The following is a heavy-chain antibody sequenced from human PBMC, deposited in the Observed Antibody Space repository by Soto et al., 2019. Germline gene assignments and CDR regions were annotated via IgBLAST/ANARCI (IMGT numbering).Heavy chain of an antibody. J-gene: IGHJ3*02. CDR1: GFTFSSYA. V-gene: IGHV3-23*01. CDR3: AKVSAGYCSSTSCWFDAFDI. CDR2: ISGSGGST. Sequence: EVQLLESGGGLVQPGGSLRLSCAASGFTFSSYAMSWVRQAPGKGLEWVSAISGSGGSTYYADSVKGRFTISRDNSKNTLYLQMNSLRAEDTAVYYCAKVSAGYCSSTSCWFDAFDIWGQGTMVTVSS. D-gene: IGHD2-2*03.